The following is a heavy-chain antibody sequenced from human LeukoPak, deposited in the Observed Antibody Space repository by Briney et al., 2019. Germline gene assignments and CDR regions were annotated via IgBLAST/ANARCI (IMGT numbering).Heavy chain of an antibody. CDR3: ARDLDDYVWGSYSTLFY. CDR1: GGTFSSYA. Sequence: GASVKVSCKASGGTFSSYAISWVRQAPGQGLEWMGRIIPIFGTANYAQKFQRRVTITTDESTSTAYMELSSLRSEDTAVYYCARDLDDYVWGSYSTLFYWGQGTLVTVSS. V-gene: IGHV1-69*05. J-gene: IGHJ4*02. CDR2: IIPIFGTA. D-gene: IGHD3-16*01.